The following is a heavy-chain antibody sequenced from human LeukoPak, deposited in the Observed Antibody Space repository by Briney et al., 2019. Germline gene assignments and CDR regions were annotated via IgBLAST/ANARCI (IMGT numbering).Heavy chain of an antibody. D-gene: IGHD3-22*01. V-gene: IGHV3-13*01. J-gene: IGHJ3*02. CDR1: GFTFDDYA. CDR3: AREAFTDSTGYYFSPLDM. CDR2: INTAGGT. Sequence: GGSLRLSCAASGFTFDDYAMHWVRQTTAKGLEWVSLINTAGGTFYSDSVRGRFTISRENAKNSLYPQMNSLTADDTAVYYCAREAFTDSTGYYFSPLDMWGQGTMVTVSS.